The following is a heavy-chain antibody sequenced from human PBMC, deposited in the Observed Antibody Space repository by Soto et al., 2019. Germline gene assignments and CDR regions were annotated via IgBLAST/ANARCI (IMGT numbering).Heavy chain of an antibody. D-gene: IGHD1-26*01. Sequence: ASVKVSCKASGYTFTSYLIHWVRQAPGQGLEWMGIINPSGGSANYAQKFQGRVTMTRDTSTSTAYMELSSLRSEDTAVYYCARVLGGATPFFVYWGQRTLVTVSS. CDR1: GYTFTSYL. V-gene: IGHV1-46*01. J-gene: IGHJ4*02. CDR2: INPSGGSA. CDR3: ARVLGGATPFFVY.